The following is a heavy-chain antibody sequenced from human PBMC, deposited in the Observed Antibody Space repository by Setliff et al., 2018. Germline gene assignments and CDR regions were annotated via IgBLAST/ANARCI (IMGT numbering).Heavy chain of an antibody. J-gene: IGHJ4*02. V-gene: IGHV1-3*01. Sequence: GASVKVSCKASGDTSTTYAIHWVRQAPGQGLEWMGWINAGNGNIRYSQNFQGRVTITRDTSASTAYMELISLTSEDTAIYYCARGDVYSGSYYHFDYWGQGTLVTVSS. D-gene: IGHD1-26*01. CDR3: ARGDVYSGSYYHFDY. CDR1: GDTSTTYA. CDR2: INAGNGNI.